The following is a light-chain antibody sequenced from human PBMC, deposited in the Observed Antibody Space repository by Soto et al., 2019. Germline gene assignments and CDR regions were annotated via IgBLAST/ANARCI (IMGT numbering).Light chain of an antibody. J-gene: IGLJ3*02. CDR1: SSDVGGYNY. Sequence: QSALTQPASVSGSPRQSITISCTGTSSDVGGYNYVSWYQHHPGKAPKLMIYEVSNRPSGVSNRFSGSKSGNTASLTISGLQAEDEADYYCSSYTSSSTWVFGGGTKVTVL. CDR3: SSYTSSSTWV. CDR2: EVS. V-gene: IGLV2-14*01.